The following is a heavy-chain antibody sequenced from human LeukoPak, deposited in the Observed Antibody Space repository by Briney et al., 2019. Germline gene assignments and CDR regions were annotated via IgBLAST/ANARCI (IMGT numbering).Heavy chain of an antibody. V-gene: IGHV4-59*12. J-gene: IGHJ6*02. CDR3: ARDSYGSGMDV. CDR2: IYYSGST. CDR1: GGSISSYY. D-gene: IGHD5-18*01. Sequence: SETLSLTCTVSGGSISSYYWSWIRQPPGKGLEWIGYIYYSGSTYYNPSLKSRVTISVDRSKNQFSLKLSSVTAADTAVYYCARDSYGSGMDVWGQGTTVTVSS.